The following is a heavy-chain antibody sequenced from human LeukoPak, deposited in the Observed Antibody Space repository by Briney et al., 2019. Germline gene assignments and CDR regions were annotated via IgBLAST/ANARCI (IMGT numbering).Heavy chain of an antibody. CDR2: IYYSGST. CDR1: GVSISSGGYY. V-gene: IGHV4-31*03. J-gene: IGHJ4*02. D-gene: IGHD4-17*01. Sequence: PSETLSLTCTVSGVSISSGGYYWSWIRQHPGKGLEWIGYIYYSGSTYYNPSLKSRVTISVDTSKNQFSLKLSSVTAADTAVYYCARVVYTVTTFDYWGQGTLVTVSS. CDR3: ARVVYTVTTFDY.